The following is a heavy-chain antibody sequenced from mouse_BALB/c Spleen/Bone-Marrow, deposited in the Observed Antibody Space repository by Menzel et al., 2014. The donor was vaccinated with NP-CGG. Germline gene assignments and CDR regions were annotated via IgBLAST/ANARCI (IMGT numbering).Heavy chain of an antibody. CDR1: GFNIKDTY. CDR2: IDPANGNT. D-gene: IGHD1-1*01. V-gene: IGHV14-3*02. Sequence: EVKLVESGAELVKPGASVKLSCTASGFNIKDTYMHWVKQRPEQGLEWIGRIDPANGNTKYDPKFQGKATITADTSSNTAYLQRSSLTSEDTAVYYCASYYYGHYFDYWGQGTTLTVSS. CDR3: ASYYYGHYFDY. J-gene: IGHJ2*01.